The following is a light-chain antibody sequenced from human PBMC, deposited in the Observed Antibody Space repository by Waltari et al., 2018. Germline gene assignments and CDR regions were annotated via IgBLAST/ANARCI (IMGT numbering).Light chain of an antibody. J-gene: IGKJ1*01. V-gene: IGKV3-20*01. CDR3: QKYDRLPAT. Sequence: IVLTQSPGTLSLSSGERATLSCRASQSVSRYLVWYQQKPGQAPRLLIYAASIRATGIPDRFSGSGSGTDFSLTISRLEPEDFAVYYCQKYDRLPATFGQGTKVEIK. CDR1: QSVSRY. CDR2: AAS.